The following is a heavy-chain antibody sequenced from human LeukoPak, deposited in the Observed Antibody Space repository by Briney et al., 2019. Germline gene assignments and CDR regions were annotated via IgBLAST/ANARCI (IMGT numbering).Heavy chain of an antibody. CDR1: GGSFSGYY. J-gene: IGHJ4*02. CDR3: ARGVTGIVMYFDY. Sequence: SETLSLTCAVYGGSFSGYYWSWIRQPPGKGLEWIGEINHSGSTNYNPSLKSRVTISVDKSKNHFSLRLSSVTAADTAVYYCARGVTGIVMYFDYWGQGTLVTVSS. D-gene: IGHD1-26*01. V-gene: IGHV4-34*01. CDR2: INHSGST.